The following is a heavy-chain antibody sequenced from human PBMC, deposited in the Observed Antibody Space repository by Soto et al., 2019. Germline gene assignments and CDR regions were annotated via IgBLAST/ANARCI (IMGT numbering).Heavy chain of an antibody. V-gene: IGHV1-18*01. CDR2: ISAYNGNT. CDR3: ARDFFLYAIVVVPAAEEDAFDI. Sequence: QVQLVQSGAEVKKPGASVKVSCKASGYTFTSYGISWVRQAPGQGLEWMGWISAYNGNTNYAQKLQGRVTMTTDTSTSTAYMELRSLRSDDTAVYYCARDFFLYAIVVVPAAEEDAFDIWGQGTMVTVSS. CDR1: GYTFTSYG. D-gene: IGHD2-2*01. J-gene: IGHJ3*02.